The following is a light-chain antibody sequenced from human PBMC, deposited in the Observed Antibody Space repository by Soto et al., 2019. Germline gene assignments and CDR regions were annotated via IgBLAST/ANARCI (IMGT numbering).Light chain of an antibody. J-gene: IGLJ1*01. CDR2: DVS. Sequence: QSLRTQPPSVSGSPGQSFTISCTGTISDVGGYNYVSWYQQHPGKAPKLMIYDVSKRPSGVPDRFSGSKSGNTASLTISGLQAEDEADYYCCSYAGSYTNYVFGTGTKVTVL. V-gene: IGLV2-11*01. CDR3: CSYAGSYTNYV. CDR1: ISDVGGYNY.